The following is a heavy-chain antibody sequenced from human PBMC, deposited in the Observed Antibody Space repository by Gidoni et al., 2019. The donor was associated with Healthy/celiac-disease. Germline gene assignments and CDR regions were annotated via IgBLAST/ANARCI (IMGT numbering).Heavy chain of an antibody. CDR1: GYSFTSYW. D-gene: IGHD6-19*01. CDR2: IYPGDSDT. V-gene: IGHV5-51*01. J-gene: IGHJ4*02. CDR3: ARPVVPNSSGWYGTYFDY. Sequence: EVQLVQSGAEVKKPGESLKISCKGSGYSFTSYWIGWVRQMPGKGLEWMGIIYPGDSDTRYSPSFQGQVTISADKSISTAYLQWSSLKASDTAMYYCARPVVPNSSGWYGTYFDYWGQGTLVTVSS.